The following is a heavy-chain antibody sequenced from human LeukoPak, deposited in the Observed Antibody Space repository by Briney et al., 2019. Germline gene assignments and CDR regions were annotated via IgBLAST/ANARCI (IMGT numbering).Heavy chain of an antibody. Sequence: ASVKVSCKASGGTFSSYAISWVRQAPGQGLEWMGGIIPIFGTANYAQKFQGRVTITADESTSTAYMELSSLRSEDTAVYYCARGITGTTGVDYWGQGTLVTVSP. J-gene: IGHJ4*02. CDR1: GGTFSSYA. D-gene: IGHD1-20*01. CDR3: ARGITGTTGVDY. CDR2: IIPIFGTA. V-gene: IGHV1-69*13.